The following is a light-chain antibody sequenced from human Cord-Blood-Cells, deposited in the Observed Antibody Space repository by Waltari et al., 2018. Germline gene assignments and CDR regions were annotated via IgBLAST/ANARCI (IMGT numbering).Light chain of an antibody. CDR3: CSYAGSSTAV. V-gene: IGLV2-23*01. J-gene: IGLJ2*01. Sequence: QSALTQPASVSGSPGQSITISCTGTSSDVGSYNVVSWYQPHPGKAPKLMIYEGNKRPSGVSHRFAGSKSGNTTSLTITGRQAEDESDYNCCSYAGSSTAVFGGGTKRTVL. CDR1: SSDVGSYNV. CDR2: EGN.